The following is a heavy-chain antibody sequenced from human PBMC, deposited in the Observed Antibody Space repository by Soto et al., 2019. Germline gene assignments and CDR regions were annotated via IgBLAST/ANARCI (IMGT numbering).Heavy chain of an antibody. CDR3: AKDPLLHLGELSFDY. D-gene: IGHD3-16*02. Sequence: GGSLRLSCAASGFTFSSYAMSWVRQAPGKGLEWVSAISGSGGSTYYADSVKGRFTISRDNSKNTLYLQMNSLRAEDTAVYYCAKDPLLHLGELSFDYWGQGTLVTVSS. V-gene: IGHV3-23*01. CDR1: GFTFSSYA. J-gene: IGHJ4*02. CDR2: ISGSGGST.